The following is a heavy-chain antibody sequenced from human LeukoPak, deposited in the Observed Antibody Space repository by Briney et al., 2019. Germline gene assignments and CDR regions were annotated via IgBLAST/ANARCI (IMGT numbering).Heavy chain of an antibody. CDR2: ISAWNGDT. CDR1: GYTFNRHS. J-gene: IGHJ4*02. D-gene: IGHD6-19*01. CDR3: AGEEDQWLLGY. Sequence: ASVKVSCKASGYTFNRHSMIWVRQAPGQGLEWMGWISAWNGDTSYAQKIQGRATMTTDTSTSTAYMELRSLRSEDTAVYYCAGEEDQWLLGYWGQGTLVTLSS. V-gene: IGHV1-18*01.